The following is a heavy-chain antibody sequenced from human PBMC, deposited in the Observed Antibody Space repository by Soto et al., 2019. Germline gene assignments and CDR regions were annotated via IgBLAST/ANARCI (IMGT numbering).Heavy chain of an antibody. D-gene: IGHD3-9*01. CDR1: GYSISSGYY. J-gene: IGHJ4*02. CDR2: IYHSGST. Sequence: SETLSLTCAVSGYSISSGYYWGWIRQPPGKGLEWIGSIYHSGSTYYNPSPKSRVTISVDTSKNQFSLKLSSVTAADTAVYYCARDQQARYFDCLLPDYWGQGTLVTVSS. CDR3: ARDQQARYFDCLLPDY. V-gene: IGHV4-38-2*02.